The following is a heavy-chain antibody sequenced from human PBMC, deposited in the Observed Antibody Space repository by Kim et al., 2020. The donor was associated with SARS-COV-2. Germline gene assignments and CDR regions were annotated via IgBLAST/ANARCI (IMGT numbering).Heavy chain of an antibody. D-gene: IGHD3-16*02. V-gene: IGHV4-59*13. Sequence: SETLSLTCTVSGGSISSYYWSWIRQPPGKGLEWIGYIYYSGSTNYNPSLKSRVTISVDTSKNQFSLKLSSVTAADTAVYYCARFGDVWGSYRYRVGYFDYWGQGTLVTVSS. J-gene: IGHJ4*02. CDR3: ARFGDVWGSYRYRVGYFDY. CDR1: GGSISSYY. CDR2: IYYSGST.